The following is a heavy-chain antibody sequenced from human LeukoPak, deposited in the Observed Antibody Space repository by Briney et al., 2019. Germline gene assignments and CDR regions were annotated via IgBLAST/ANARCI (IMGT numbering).Heavy chain of an antibody. Sequence: GGSLRLSCAASGFTFDDYAMTWVRQPPGKGLEWVSTVNWNGGSTSYADSVKGRFTISRGNAKNSLYLQMSSLRADDTAFYYCARGGTVTTFDYWGQGTLVTVSS. J-gene: IGHJ4*02. CDR3: ARGGTVTTFDY. CDR2: VNWNGGST. CDR1: GFTFDDYA. V-gene: IGHV3-20*04. D-gene: IGHD4-11*01.